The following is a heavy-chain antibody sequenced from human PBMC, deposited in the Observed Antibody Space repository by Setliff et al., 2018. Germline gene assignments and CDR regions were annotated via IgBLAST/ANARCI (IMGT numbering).Heavy chain of an antibody. V-gene: IGHV1-2*04. D-gene: IGHD3-3*01. CDR2: INPNSGGT. Sequence: ASVKVSCKASGYTFTGYYMHWVRQAPGQGLEWMGWINPNSGGTNYAQKCQGWVTMTRDTSISTAYMELSRLRSDDTAVYYCARGRERDYNFWSGYYTYYYYGMDVWGQGTTVTVSS. J-gene: IGHJ6*01. CDR1: GYTFTGYY. CDR3: ARGRERDYNFWSGYYTYYYYGMDV.